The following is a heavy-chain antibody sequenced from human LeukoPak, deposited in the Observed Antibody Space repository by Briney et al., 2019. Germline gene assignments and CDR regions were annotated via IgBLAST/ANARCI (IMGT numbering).Heavy chain of an antibody. J-gene: IGHJ4*02. CDR1: GGSFSGYY. CDR3: VRGRDTAMD. Sequence: SETLSLTCAAYGGSFSGYYWSWIRQPPGKGLEWIGEINHSGSTNYNPSLKSRVTISVDTSKNQFSLKLTSVTAADTAVYYCVRGRDTAMDWGQGTLVTVSS. CDR2: INHSGST. V-gene: IGHV4-34*01. D-gene: IGHD5-18*01.